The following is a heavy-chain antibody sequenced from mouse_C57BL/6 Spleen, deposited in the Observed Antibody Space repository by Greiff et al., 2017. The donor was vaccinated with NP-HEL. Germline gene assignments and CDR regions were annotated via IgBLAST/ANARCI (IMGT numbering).Heavy chain of an antibody. D-gene: IGHD1-1*01. J-gene: IGHJ3*01. CDR1: GYSITSGYY. CDR2: ISYDGSN. V-gene: IGHV3-6*01. CDR3: ARDNGGRSWFAY. Sequence: EVQLQESGPGLVKPSQSLSLTCSVTGYSITSGYYWNWIRQFPGNKLEWMGYISYDGSNNYNPSLKNRIPITRDTSKNQFFLKLNSVTTEDTATYDCARDNGGRSWFAYWGQGTLVTVSA.